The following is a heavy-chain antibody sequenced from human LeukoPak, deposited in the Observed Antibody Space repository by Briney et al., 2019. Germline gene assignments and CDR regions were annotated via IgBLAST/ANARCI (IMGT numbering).Heavy chain of an antibody. CDR2: ISGSGGST. CDR3: AKALGIVVVVAANINWFDP. D-gene: IGHD2-15*01. Sequence: GSLRLSCAASGFTFSSYAMSWVRQAPGKGLEWVSAISGSGGSTYYADSVKGRFTISRDNSKNTLYLQMNSLRAEDTAVYYCAKALGIVVVVAANINWFDPWGQGTLVTVSS. CDR1: GFTFSSYA. J-gene: IGHJ5*02. V-gene: IGHV3-23*01.